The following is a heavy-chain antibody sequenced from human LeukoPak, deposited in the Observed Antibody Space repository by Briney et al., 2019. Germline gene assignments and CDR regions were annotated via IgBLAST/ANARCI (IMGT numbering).Heavy chain of an antibody. CDR2: INHSGST. CDR1: GGSFSGYY. CDR3: ARGSDTAAGLY. Sequence: SETLSLTCAVYGGSFSGYYWSWIRQPPGKGLEWIGEINHSGSTNYNPSLKSRVSISVDSSKNQFSLKVSSVTAADTAVYYCARGSDTAAGLYWGQGTRVTVSS. J-gene: IGHJ4*02. D-gene: IGHD6-13*01. V-gene: IGHV4-34*01.